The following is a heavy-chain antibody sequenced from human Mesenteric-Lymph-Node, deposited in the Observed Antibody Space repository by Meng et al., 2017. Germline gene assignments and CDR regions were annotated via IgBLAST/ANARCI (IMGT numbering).Heavy chain of an antibody. D-gene: IGHD6-13*01. CDR3: AHIRVAAAGSNWFDP. CDR2: IYWDDDK. J-gene: IGHJ5*02. V-gene: IGHV2-5*02. CDR1: GFSISTSVVG. Sequence: PTCAKPTQTPTLPCTFYGFSISTSVVGVGWIRQPPGKALEWLALIYWDDDKRYSPSLKSRLTITKDTSKNQVVLTMTNMDPVDTATYYCAHIRVAAAGSNWFDPWGQGTLVTVSS.